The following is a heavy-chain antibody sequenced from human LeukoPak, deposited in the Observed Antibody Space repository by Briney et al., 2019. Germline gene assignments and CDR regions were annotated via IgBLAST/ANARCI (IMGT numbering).Heavy chain of an antibody. Sequence: PGRSLRLSCAASGFTFSGYGMHWVRQAPGKGLEWVAFIHYDGSDKYYADSVKGRFTISRDNSKNTLYLQMNSLRAEDTAVYYCAKDLGNSFDYWGQGTLVTVSS. CDR2: IHYDGSDK. CDR1: GFTFSGYG. J-gene: IGHJ4*02. CDR3: AKDLGNSFDY. V-gene: IGHV3-30*02. D-gene: IGHD4-23*01.